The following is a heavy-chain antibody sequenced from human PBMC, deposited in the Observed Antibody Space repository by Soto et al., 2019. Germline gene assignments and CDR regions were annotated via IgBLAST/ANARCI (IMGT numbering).Heavy chain of an antibody. V-gene: IGHV3-15*07. J-gene: IGHJ4*01. Sequence: EVQLVESGGGLLKPGGSLRLSCAASGFTFTYAWMDWVRQAPGKGLEWVGRIKSKTDGATTDYAAPVKGRFSISRDDSKNTLYLQMNSLKTEETGVYYCATVHTTVTFDSWGHGTLVTVSS. CDR1: GFTFTYAW. D-gene: IGHD4-17*01. CDR3: ATVHTTVTFDS. CDR2: IKSKTDGATT.